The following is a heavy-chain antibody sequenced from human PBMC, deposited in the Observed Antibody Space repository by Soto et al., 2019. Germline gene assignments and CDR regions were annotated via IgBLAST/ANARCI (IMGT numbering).Heavy chain of an antibody. D-gene: IGHD3-22*01. CDR1: GGSISSSNW. Sequence: SETLSLTCAVSGGSISSSNWWSWVRQPPGKGLEWIGEIYHSGSTNYNPSLKSRVTISVDTSKNQFSLKLSSVTAADTAVYYCARDRHYYDSSGYFDYWGQGTLVTVSS. J-gene: IGHJ4*02. CDR3: ARDRHYYDSSGYFDY. CDR2: IYHSGST. V-gene: IGHV4-4*02.